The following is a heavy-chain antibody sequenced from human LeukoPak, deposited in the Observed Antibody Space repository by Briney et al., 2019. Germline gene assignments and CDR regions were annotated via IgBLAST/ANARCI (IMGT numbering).Heavy chain of an antibody. D-gene: IGHD5-18*01. J-gene: IGHJ4*02. V-gene: IGHV3-7*01. CDR1: GVIVSSNY. Sequence: GGSLRLSCAASGVIVSSNYMSWVRQAPGKVLEWVANLKKDGSEKYYVDSVKGRFTNSRDNAKTSLYLQMNSLRAEDTAVYYCARDLSGVTGYTYGRGIDYWGQGTLVTVSS. CDR3: ARDLSGVTGYTYGRGIDY. CDR2: LKKDGSEK.